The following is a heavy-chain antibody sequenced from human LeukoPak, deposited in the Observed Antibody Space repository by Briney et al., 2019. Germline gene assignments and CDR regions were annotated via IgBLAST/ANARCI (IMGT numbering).Heavy chain of an antibody. V-gene: IGHV3-48*03. CDR2: ISSSGSTI. Sequence: PGGSLRLSCAASGFTFSSYEMNWVRQAPGKGLEWVSYISSSGSTIYYADSVKGRFTISRDNAKNSLYLQMNSLRAEDTAVYYCARDSDRRGYTYGYFDYWGQGTLVTVSS. D-gene: IGHD5-18*01. CDR3: ARDSDRRGYTYGYFDY. CDR1: GFTFSSYE. J-gene: IGHJ4*02.